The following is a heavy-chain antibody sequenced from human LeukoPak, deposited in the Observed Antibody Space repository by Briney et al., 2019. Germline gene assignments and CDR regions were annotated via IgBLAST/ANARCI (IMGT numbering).Heavy chain of an antibody. CDR3: ASHDPYGDEPTNAFDI. Sequence: VASVKVSCKASGGTFSSYAISWVRQAPGQGLEWMGRIIPILGIANYAQKFQGRVTITADKSTSTAYMELSSLRSEDTAVYYCASHDPYGDEPTNAFDIWGQGTMVTVSS. D-gene: IGHD4-17*01. V-gene: IGHV1-69*04. CDR2: IIPILGIA. CDR1: GGTFSSYA. J-gene: IGHJ3*02.